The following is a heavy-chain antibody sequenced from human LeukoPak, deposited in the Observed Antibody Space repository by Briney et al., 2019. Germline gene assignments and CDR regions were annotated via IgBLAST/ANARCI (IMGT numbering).Heavy chain of an antibody. J-gene: IGHJ4*02. CDR2: ISRNSRYI. Sequence: GGSLRLSCAASGFTLSSYAMNWVRQAPGKGLEWVSSISRNSRYIYYADSMRGRFTISRDNAKNSLYLQMNSLKPEDTAVYYCARVAEAAAFDSWGQGTLVTVSS. V-gene: IGHV3-21*06. CDR3: ARVAEAAAFDS. CDR1: GFTLSSYA. D-gene: IGHD6-13*01.